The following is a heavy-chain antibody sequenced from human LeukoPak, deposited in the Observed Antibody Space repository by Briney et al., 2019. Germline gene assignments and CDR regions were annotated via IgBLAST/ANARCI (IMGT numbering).Heavy chain of an antibody. CDR2: VNPSGGGT. CDR1: GYTFATYY. J-gene: IGHJ3*02. D-gene: IGHD3-22*01. Sequence: ASVTVSFKASGYTFATYYMHWVRQAPGRGLEWMGVVNPSGGGTTYAQMFQGRVTMTRDTSTSTVYMELSSLRSEDTDVYYCARDYYDSSAFDIWGQGTMVTVSS. V-gene: IGHV1-46*01. CDR3: ARDYYDSSAFDI.